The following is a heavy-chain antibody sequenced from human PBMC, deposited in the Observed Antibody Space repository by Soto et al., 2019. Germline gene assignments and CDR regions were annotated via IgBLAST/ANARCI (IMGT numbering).Heavy chain of an antibody. J-gene: IGHJ3*02. V-gene: IGHV3-9*01. CDR3: AKDMGVGEATLGVAFDI. D-gene: IGHD2-15*01. CDR1: GFTFDDYA. Sequence: EVQLVESGGGLVQPGRSLRLSCAASGFTFDDYAMHWVRQAPGKGLEWVSGISWNSGSIGYADSVKGRFTISRDNAKNXXYLQMNSLRAEDTALYYCAKDMGVGEATLGVAFDIWGQGTMVTVSS. CDR2: ISWNSGSI.